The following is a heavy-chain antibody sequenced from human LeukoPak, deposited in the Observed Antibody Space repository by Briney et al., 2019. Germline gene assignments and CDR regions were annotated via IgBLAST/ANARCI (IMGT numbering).Heavy chain of an antibody. J-gene: IGHJ6*03. CDR2: IYTSGST. CDR3: ARDQGSRGYDFWSGYHYYYYYMDV. D-gene: IGHD3-3*01. Sequence: SETLSLTCTVSGGPISSGSYYWSWIRQPAGKGLEWIGRIYTSGSTNYNPSLKSRVTISVDTSKNQFSLKLSSVTAADTAVYYCARDQGSRGYDFWSGYHYYYYYMDVWGKGTTVTVSS. V-gene: IGHV4-61*02. CDR1: GGPISSGSYY.